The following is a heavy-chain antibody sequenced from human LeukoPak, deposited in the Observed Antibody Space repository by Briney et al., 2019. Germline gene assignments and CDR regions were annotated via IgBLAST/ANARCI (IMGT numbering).Heavy chain of an antibody. CDR3: GSGSYYFDY. CDR2: INHSGST. J-gene: IGHJ4*02. CDR1: GGXFSGYY. D-gene: IGHD1-26*01. Sequence: SKTLSLTCAVYGGXFSGYYCSWIRQPPGKGLEWIGEINHSGSTNYNPSLKSRVTISVDTSKNQFSLKLSSVTAADTAVYYCGSGSYYFDYWGQGTLVTVSS. V-gene: IGHV4-34*01.